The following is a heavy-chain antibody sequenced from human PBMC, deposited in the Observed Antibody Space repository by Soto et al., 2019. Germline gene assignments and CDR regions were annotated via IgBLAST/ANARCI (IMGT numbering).Heavy chain of an antibody. CDR1: GYTFTSYY. V-gene: IGHV1-46*01. Sequence: ASVKVSCKASGYTFTSYYMHWVRQAPGQGLEWMGIINPRGGSTSYAQKFQGRVTMTRDTSTSTVYMELSSLRSEDTAVYYCARTVLFLSYSPYYYGMDVWGQGTTVTVSS. J-gene: IGHJ6*02. CDR2: INPRGGST. D-gene: IGHD3-3*01. CDR3: ARTVLFLSYSPYYYGMDV.